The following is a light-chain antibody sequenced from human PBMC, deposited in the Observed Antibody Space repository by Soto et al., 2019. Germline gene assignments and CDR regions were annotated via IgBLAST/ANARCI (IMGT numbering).Light chain of an antibody. CDR2: GAS. CDR1: QSVSSSY. J-gene: IGKJ1*01. CDR3: QQYGSSPTWT. Sequence: EIVLTQSPGTLSLSPGERATLSCRASQSVSSSYLAWYQQKPGQAPRLLIYGASSRATGIPDRFSGSGSGTDCTLTISRLEPEYFAVYYCQQYGSSPTWTFDQGTKGEIK. V-gene: IGKV3-20*01.